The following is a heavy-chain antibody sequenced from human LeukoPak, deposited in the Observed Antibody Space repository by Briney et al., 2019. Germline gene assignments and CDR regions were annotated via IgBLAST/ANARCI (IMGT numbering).Heavy chain of an antibody. J-gene: IGHJ3*02. V-gene: IGHV6-1*01. CDR3: ARGGLISLAYTPLGAFDI. D-gene: IGHD3-16*01. Sequence: SQTLSLTCAISGDSVSSNSAGWHWIRQSPSRGLEWLGRTYYRSKWYTDFAPFLRNRITINPDTSMNQFSLQLTSVTPEDTAVYYCARGGLISLAYTPLGAFDIWGQGTMVSVSS. CDR2: TYYRSKWYT. CDR1: GDSVSSNSAG.